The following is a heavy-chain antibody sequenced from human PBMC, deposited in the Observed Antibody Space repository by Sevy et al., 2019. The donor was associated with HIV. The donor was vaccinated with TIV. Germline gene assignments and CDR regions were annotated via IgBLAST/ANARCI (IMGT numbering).Heavy chain of an antibody. D-gene: IGHD6-25*01. Sequence: GGSLRLSCAASGFTFSSYWMSWVRQAPGKGLEWVANIKQDGSERYYVGSVKGQFTISRDNTKNSLYLQMDSLRVEDTAEYYCVRGGQRFDYWGQGTLVTVSS. V-gene: IGHV3-7*01. CDR2: IKQDGSER. CDR3: VRGGQRFDY. J-gene: IGHJ4*02. CDR1: GFTFSSYW.